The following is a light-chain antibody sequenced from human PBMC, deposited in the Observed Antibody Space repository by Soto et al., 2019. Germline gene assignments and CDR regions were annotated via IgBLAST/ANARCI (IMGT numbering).Light chain of an antibody. V-gene: IGKV1-33*01. CDR2: DAS. CDR3: QQYDKVPPLT. Sequence: DIQMTQSPSSLSAFVGDRVTITCQASQDISNYLNWYQQKPGKAPKLLIYDASNLETGVPSRFSGSGSGTDFTFTINSLHPEDIATYYCQQYDKVPPLTFGGGTKVEI. J-gene: IGKJ4*01. CDR1: QDISNY.